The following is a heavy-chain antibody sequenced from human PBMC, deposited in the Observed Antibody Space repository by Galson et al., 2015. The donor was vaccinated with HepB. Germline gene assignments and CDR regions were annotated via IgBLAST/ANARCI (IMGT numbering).Heavy chain of an antibody. J-gene: IGHJ4*02. CDR2: IDPSDSWT. D-gene: IGHD3-10*01. CDR1: GYSFTTFW. V-gene: IGHV5-10-1*01. CDR3: ASRHYYYGSGTYYNVSDY. Sequence: QSGAEVKKPGESLRISCQGSGYSFTTFWITWVRQVPGKGLEWMGRIDPSDSWTDYSPSFQGHVTFSADKSITTAYLQWSSLKASDTAIYYCASRHYYYGSGTYYNVSDYWGQGTLVTVSP.